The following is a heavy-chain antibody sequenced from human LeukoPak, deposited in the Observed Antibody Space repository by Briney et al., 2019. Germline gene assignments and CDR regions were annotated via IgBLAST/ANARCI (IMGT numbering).Heavy chain of an antibody. J-gene: IGHJ6*02. Sequence: GGSLRLSCSASGFTFSNYAMHWVRQAPGKGLEYVSAISDSGGSTYYADSVKGRFTISRDNSKNTLYLQMSSLRAEDTAVYFCVRGYSFGPYGMDVWGQGTTVTVSS. CDR3: VRGYSFGPYGMDV. CDR1: GFTFSNYA. CDR2: ISDSGGST. V-gene: IGHV3-64D*09. D-gene: IGHD2-15*01.